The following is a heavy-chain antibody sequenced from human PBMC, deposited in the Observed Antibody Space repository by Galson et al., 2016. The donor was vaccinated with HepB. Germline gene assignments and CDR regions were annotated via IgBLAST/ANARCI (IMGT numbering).Heavy chain of an antibody. Sequence: TLSLTCTVSDGSVSHGSYYWSWIRQPPGKGLEWIGNIYYSGSTNYNPSLKSRVTISIDTSKNQFSLKLSSVTAADTAVYYCARGIYSGNCLDYWGQGTLVTVSS. CDR3: ARGIYSGNCLDY. J-gene: IGHJ4*02. V-gene: IGHV4-61*01. CDR2: IYYSGST. CDR1: DGSVSHGSYY. D-gene: IGHD1-26*01.